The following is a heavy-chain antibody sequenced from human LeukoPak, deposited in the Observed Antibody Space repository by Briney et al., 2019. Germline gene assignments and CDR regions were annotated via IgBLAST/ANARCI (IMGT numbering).Heavy chain of an antibody. D-gene: IGHD2-15*01. J-gene: IGHJ5*02. CDR1: GFTFSSYW. CDR2: MKIEGSEE. Sequence: GGSLRLSCVASGFTFSSYWMSWVRQAPGKWLEWVANMKIEGSEEYYVDSVKGRFTISRDNAKNSLYLQMNSLRVDDTAVYYCTRWARYCSSGSCYSWFDPWGQGTLVTVSS. V-gene: IGHV3-7*01. CDR3: TRWARYCSSGSCYSWFDP.